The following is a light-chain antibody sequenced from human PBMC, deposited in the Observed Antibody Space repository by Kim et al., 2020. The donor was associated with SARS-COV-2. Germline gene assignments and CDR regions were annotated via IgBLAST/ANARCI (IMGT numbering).Light chain of an antibody. CDR2: DVS. J-gene: IGLJ3*02. CDR1: SSDVGGYNY. CDR3: SSYTSISTWV. Sequence: QSALTQPASVSGSPGQSITISCTGTSSDVGGYNYVSWYQQHPGKAPKLMIYDVSKRPSGVSNRFSGSKSGNPASLTISGLQAEDEADYYCSSYTSISTWVFGGGTQLTVL. V-gene: IGLV2-14*01.